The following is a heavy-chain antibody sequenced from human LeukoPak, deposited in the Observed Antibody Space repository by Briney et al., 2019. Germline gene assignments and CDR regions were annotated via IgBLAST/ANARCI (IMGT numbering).Heavy chain of an antibody. CDR3: AKGTTGRLVGFDY. CDR1: GFIFSNHG. D-gene: IGHD1-1*01. J-gene: IGHJ4*02. Sequence: PGGSLRLSCAASGFIFSNHGMHWVRQAPGKGLEWVAVILYDGSNKYYADSAKGRFTISRGNSKNTLYLQMNSLRAEDTAVYYCAKGTTGRLVGFDYWGQGTLVTVSS. CDR2: ILYDGSNK. V-gene: IGHV3-30*18.